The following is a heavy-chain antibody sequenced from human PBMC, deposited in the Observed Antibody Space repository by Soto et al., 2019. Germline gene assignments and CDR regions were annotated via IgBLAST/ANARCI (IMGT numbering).Heavy chain of an antibody. CDR2: ISAYNGNT. J-gene: IGHJ6*02. V-gene: IGHV1-18*04. CDR1: GYTFTSYG. CDR3: AREPLSGGSGSYLRSYSYGMDV. D-gene: IGHD3-10*01. Sequence: QVQLVQSGAEVKKPGASVKVSCKASGYTFTSYGISWVRQAPGQGLEWMGWISAYNGNTNYAQKLQGRVTMTTDTSTSTAYMEMRSRRSDDETVYYCAREPLSGGSGSYLRSYSYGMDVWGQGATETVSS.